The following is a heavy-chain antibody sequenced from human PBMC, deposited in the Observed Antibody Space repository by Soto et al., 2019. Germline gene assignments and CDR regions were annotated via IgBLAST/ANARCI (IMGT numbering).Heavy chain of an antibody. Sequence: VQLQESGPGLVTPSQTLSLTCTVSGGSIHSGGYYWTWIRQYPGQGLEWIGYIYTIENTYYNPSLESLVTXSXDXXKNQCSLRLTSVTAADTAVYYCARGRAGAAGTFDYWGQGALVTVSS. J-gene: IGHJ4*02. CDR1: GGSIHSGGYY. D-gene: IGHD6-13*01. CDR2: IYTIENT. CDR3: ARGRAGAAGTFDY. V-gene: IGHV4-31*01.